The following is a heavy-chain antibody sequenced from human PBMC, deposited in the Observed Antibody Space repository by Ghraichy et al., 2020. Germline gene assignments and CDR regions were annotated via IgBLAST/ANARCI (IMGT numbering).Heavy chain of an antibody. V-gene: IGHV3-7*01. CDR2: LKQDDCDS. CDR1: GITFNVFW. J-gene: IGHJ4*02. D-gene: IGHD6-19*01. CDR3: ANGRGWYQYS. Sequence: GGSLRLSCATSGITFNVFWMSWVRQAPGKGLEWVANLKQDDCDSNYVDSVKGRFTISWDNAENSVSLQMNSLRAEDTGVYYCANGRGWYQYSWGQGTLVTVSP.